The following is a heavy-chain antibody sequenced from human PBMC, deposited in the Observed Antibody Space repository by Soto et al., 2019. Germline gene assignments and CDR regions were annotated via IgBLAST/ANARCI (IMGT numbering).Heavy chain of an antibody. CDR2: IIPIFGTV. D-gene: IGHD5-12*01. Sequence: HVQLVQSGAEVKKPGSSVKVSCKASGGTFSNYPISWVRQAPGQGLEWMGGIIPIFGTVNYAQKFQGRVTITADESTSTAYMEPSSLRSEDTAVYYCARGNHRWLQLWYFDLWGRGTLVTVSS. J-gene: IGHJ2*01. V-gene: IGHV1-69*12. CDR3: ARGNHRWLQLWYFDL. CDR1: GGTFSNYP.